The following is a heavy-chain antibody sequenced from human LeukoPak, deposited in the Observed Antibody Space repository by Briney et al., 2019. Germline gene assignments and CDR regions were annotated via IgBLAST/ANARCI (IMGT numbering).Heavy chain of an antibody. J-gene: IGHJ6*03. Sequence: GGSLRLSCTASGFTFSSYSMNWVRQAPGKGLEWVSYISSSSSTIYYADSVKGRFTISRDNAKNSLYLQMNNLRAEDTAVYYCARGGYDILTGYYMSYYYYYMDVWGKGTTVTVSS. CDR3: ARGGYDILTGYYMSYYYYYMDV. D-gene: IGHD3-9*01. CDR1: GFTFSSYS. V-gene: IGHV3-48*01. CDR2: ISSSSSTI.